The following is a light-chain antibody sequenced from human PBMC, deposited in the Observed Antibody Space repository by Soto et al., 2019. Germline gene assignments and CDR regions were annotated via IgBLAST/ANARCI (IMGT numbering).Light chain of an antibody. CDR2: DAS. J-gene: IGKJ4*01. V-gene: IGKV3-15*01. Sequence: EIVMTQSPATLSVSPGESATLSCRASQSVSSNLAWYQQKPGQSPRLLIYDASTRATGIPARFSGSGSGTEFTLTIRSLQSEDFAGYYCQQYNNWPPATFGGGTKVEIK. CDR3: QQYNNWPPAT. CDR1: QSVSSN.